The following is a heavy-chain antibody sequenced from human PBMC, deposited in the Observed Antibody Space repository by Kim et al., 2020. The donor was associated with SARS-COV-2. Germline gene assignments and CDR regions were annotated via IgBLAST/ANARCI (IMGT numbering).Heavy chain of an antibody. J-gene: IGHJ1*01. V-gene: IGHV4-59*01. Sequence: SETLSLTCTVSGGSISSYYWSWIRQPPGKGLEWIGYIYYSGSTNYNPSLKSRVTISVDTSKNQFSLKLSSVTAADTAVYYCASYFTYYYDSSGPLRAEYFQHWGQGTLVTVSS. CDR3: ASYFTYYYDSSGPLRAEYFQH. CDR1: GGSISSYY. CDR2: IYYSGST. D-gene: IGHD3-22*01.